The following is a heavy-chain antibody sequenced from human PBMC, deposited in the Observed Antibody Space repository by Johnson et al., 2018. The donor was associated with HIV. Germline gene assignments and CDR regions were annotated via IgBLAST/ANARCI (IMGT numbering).Heavy chain of an antibody. J-gene: IGHJ3*01. V-gene: IGHV3-9*01. D-gene: IGHD4-17*01. CDR2: ISWNSGTI. Sequence: VQLVESGGGLVQPGRSLRLSCAASGFTFHDYGMHWVRQAPGKGLEWVSGISWNSGTIDYADSVKGRFTISRDNAKNSLYLEMNGLRPEDTALYYCARSPEIGDRLWRSFDVWGQGTMVTVSS. CDR3: ARSPEIGDRLWRSFDV. CDR1: GFTFHDYG.